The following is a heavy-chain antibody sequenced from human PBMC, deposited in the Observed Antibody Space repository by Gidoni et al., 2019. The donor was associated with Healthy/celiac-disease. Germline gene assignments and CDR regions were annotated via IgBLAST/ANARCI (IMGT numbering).Heavy chain of an antibody. D-gene: IGHD4-17*01. CDR3: ARVLNYGDLYYFDY. V-gene: IGHV3-20*01. J-gene: IGHJ4*02. Sequence: EVQLVESGGGVVRPGGSLRLSCAATGCTFDDYGMSWVRQAPGKGLEWVSGINWNGGSTGYADSVKGRFTISRDNAKNSLYLQMNSLRAEDTALYHCARVLNYGDLYYFDYWGQGTLVTVSS. CDR2: INWNGGST. CDR1: GCTFDDYG.